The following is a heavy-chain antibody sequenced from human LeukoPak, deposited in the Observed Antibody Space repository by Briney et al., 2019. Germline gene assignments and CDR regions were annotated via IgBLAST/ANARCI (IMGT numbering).Heavy chain of an antibody. Sequence: SETLSLTCTVSGGSISSSSYYWGWIRQPPGKGLEWIGSIYYSGSTYYNPSLKSRVTISVDTSKNQFSLKLSSVTAADTAVYYCQIIAAAPRGGFDPWGQGTLVTVSS. CDR2: IYYSGST. CDR1: GGSISSSSYY. V-gene: IGHV4-39*07. CDR3: QIIAAAPRGGFDP. J-gene: IGHJ5*02. D-gene: IGHD6-13*01.